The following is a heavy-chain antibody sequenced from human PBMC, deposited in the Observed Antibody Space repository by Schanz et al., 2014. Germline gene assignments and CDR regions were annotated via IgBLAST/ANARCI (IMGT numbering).Heavy chain of an antibody. CDR1: GGTFSSYA. V-gene: IGHV1-69*04. CDR2: IIPILGME. CDR3: ARDIQYHYDTSGPVGAFDI. Sequence: QVQLVQSGAEVKKPGSSVKVSCKASGGTFSSYAFSWVRQAPGQGLEWMGKIIPILGMENYAQKFQCRVTITADISTSTAYMDLSRLRSDDTAVYYCARDIQYHYDTSGPVGAFDIGCQGKVVTVSS. D-gene: IGHD3-22*01. J-gene: IGHJ3*02.